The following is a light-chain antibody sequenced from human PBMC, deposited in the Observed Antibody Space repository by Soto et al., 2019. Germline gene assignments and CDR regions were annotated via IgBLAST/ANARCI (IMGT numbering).Light chain of an antibody. CDR3: QTWDGSVV. CDR2: QDT. J-gene: IGLJ2*01. CDR1: KLGDKY. Sequence: SYELTQPPSVSVSPGQTASITCSGDKLGDKYVCWYQQKPGQSPVLVIYQDTKRPSGIPERFSGSNSGNTATLTISGTQGMDEADYYCQTWDGSVVFGGGTKLTVL. V-gene: IGLV3-1*01.